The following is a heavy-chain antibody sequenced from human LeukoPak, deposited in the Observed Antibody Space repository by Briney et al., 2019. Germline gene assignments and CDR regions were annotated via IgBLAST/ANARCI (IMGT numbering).Heavy chain of an antibody. V-gene: IGHV3-21*01. CDR3: ARESGYDPPYY. CDR2: ISSSSYI. J-gene: IGHJ4*02. CDR1: GFTFSSYS. Sequence: PGGSLRLSCAASGFTFSSYSMNWVRQAPGKGLEWVSSISSSSYIYYADSVKGRFTISRDNAKNSLYLQMNSLRAEDTAVYYCARESGYDPPYYWGQGTLVTVSS. D-gene: IGHD5-12*01.